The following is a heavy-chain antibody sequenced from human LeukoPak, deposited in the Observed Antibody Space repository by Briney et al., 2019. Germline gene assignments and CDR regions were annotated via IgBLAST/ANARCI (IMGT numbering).Heavy chain of an antibody. Sequence: GESLKISCRGSGYNFGTRWVAWVRQMPGKGLEWMGIIYPDDSDARYSPSFQGQVTISADKSINTAYLQWSSLKASDTAIYFCARGAYGSGSYYNYYGMDVWGQGTTVTVSS. V-gene: IGHV5-51*01. D-gene: IGHD3-10*01. CDR1: GYNFGTRW. J-gene: IGHJ6*02. CDR2: IYPDDSDA. CDR3: ARGAYGSGSYYNYYGMDV.